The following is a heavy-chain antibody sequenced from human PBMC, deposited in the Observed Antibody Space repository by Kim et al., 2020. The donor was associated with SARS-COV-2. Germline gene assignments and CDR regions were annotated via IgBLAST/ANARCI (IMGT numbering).Heavy chain of an antibody. CDR2: ISGSGGST. D-gene: IGHD3-10*01. J-gene: IGHJ6*02. V-gene: IGHV3-23*01. Sequence: GGSLRLSCAASGFTFSSYAMSWVRQAPGKGLEWVSAISGSGGSTYYADSVKGRFTISRNNSKNTLYLQMNSLRAEDTAVYYCAKDRGLLWFVEFAPPNVNLNSYYYYGMDVWGQGTTVTVSS. CDR3: AKDRGLLWFVEFAPPNVNLNSYYYYGMDV. CDR1: GFTFSSYA.